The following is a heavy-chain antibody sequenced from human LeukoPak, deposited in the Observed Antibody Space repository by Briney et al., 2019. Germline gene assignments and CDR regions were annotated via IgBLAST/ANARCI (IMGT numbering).Heavy chain of an antibody. V-gene: IGHV4-39*07. Sequence: SETLSLTCTVSGGSISSSTYYWGWIRQPPGKGLEWIGSIYYSGSTYYSGSTYYNPSLKSRVTISVDTSKNQFSLKLSSVTAADTAVYYCARGYLWWLRGGRSWFDPWGQGTLVTVSS. CDR3: ARGYLWWLRGGRSWFDP. J-gene: IGHJ5*02. CDR1: GGSISSSTYY. D-gene: IGHD5-12*01. CDR2: IYYSGSTYYSGST.